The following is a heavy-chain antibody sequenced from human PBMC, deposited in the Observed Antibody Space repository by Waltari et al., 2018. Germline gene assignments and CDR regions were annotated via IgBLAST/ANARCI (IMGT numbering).Heavy chain of an antibody. CDR2: VFYSGST. CDR1: GGSLISSDYY. Sequence: QLQLQESGPGLVKPSETLSLTCSVSGGSLISSDYYWGWIRQPPGKGLEWIANVFYSGSTYYNPSLRSRVTISVDTSKNQFYLKVTSLSAADTAVYYCARVYNTIDYWGQGTLVTVSS. CDR3: ARVYNTIDY. J-gene: IGHJ4*02. V-gene: IGHV4-39*07. D-gene: IGHD1-20*01.